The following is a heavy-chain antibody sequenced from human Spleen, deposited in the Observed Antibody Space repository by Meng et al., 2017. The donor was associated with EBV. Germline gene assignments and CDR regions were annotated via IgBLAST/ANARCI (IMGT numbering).Heavy chain of an antibody. J-gene: IGHJ5*02. CDR2: INHSGST. Sequence: RQWGAGLLRPSETLSLTCAVFGGSFSGYYWGWIRQPQGKGLEWIGEINHSGSTKYNPSLKSRVTISVDTSKNQFSLKLSSVTAADTAVYFCARAPLESSSSGWFDPWGQGTLVTVSS. V-gene: IGHV4-34*01. CDR1: GGSFSGYY. CDR3: ARAPLESSSSGWFDP. D-gene: IGHD6-13*01.